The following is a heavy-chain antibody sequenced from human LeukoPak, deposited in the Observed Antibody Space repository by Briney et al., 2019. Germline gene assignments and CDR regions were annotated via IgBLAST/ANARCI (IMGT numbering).Heavy chain of an antibody. D-gene: IGHD3-16*01. CDR2: MNQDGSAK. Sequence: GGSLRLSCAASGFTFSDSWMSWVRQAPGKGLEWVADMNQDGSAKDYVDSVKGRFTISRDNARNSLYLQMSSLRAEDTAVYYCATYTHWVAGDVWGQGTTVTVSS. CDR1: GFTFSDSW. J-gene: IGHJ6*02. CDR3: ATYTHWVAGDV. V-gene: IGHV3-7*01.